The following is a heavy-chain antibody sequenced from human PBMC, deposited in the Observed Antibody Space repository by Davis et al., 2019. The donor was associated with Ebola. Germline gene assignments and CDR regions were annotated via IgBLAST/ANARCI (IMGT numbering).Heavy chain of an antibody. D-gene: IGHD2-15*01. CDR3: ARILGYCSGGSCYAGGFDY. CDR2: IDWDDDK. J-gene: IGHJ4*02. V-gene: IGHV2-70*04. Sequence: SGPTLVKPTETLTLTCTVSGFSLSNGRMGVSWIRQPPGKALEWLARIDWDDDKFYSTSLKTRLTISKDTSKNQVVLTMTNMDPVDTATYYCARILGYCSGGSCYAGGFDYWGQGTLVTVSS. CDR1: GFSLSNGRMG.